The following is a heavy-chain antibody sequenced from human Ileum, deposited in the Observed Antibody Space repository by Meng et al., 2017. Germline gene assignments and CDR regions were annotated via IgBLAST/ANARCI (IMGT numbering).Heavy chain of an antibody. CDR2: IYYRGGA. CDR1: GASISSHY. CDR3: ARLLDSSDWGWFDP. D-gene: IGHD3-22*01. V-gene: IGHV4-59*08. Sequence: QVQLQESGPGLGKPSETLARTCSVSGASISSHYGTWIRQPPGKGLEYIGYIYYRGGASYNPSLRSRVTMSVDTSKNQFSLNLSSVTAADTAVYYCARLLDSSDWGWFDPWGQGTLVTVSS. J-gene: IGHJ5*02.